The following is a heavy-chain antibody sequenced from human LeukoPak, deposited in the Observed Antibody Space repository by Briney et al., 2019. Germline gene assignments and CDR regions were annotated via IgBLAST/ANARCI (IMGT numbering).Heavy chain of an antibody. V-gene: IGHV1-18*01. CDR2: ISAYNGNT. D-gene: IGHD6-6*01. CDR3: ARAKYNSSSGFAVFDY. J-gene: IGHJ4*02. CDR1: GYTFTSYG. Sequence: ASVKVSCKASGYTFTSYGISWVRQAPGQGLEWMGWISAYNGNTNYAQKLQGRVTMTTDTSTSTAYMELRSLRSDDTAVYYCARAKYNSSSGFAVFDYWGQGTLVTVSS.